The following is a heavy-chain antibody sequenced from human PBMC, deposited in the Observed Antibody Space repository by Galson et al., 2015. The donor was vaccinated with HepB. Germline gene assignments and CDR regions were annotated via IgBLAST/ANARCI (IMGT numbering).Heavy chain of an antibody. D-gene: IGHD2-15*01. CDR3: LGFPGY. J-gene: IGHJ4*02. CDR2: IYSVGRT. CDR1: GFTVTKNH. V-gene: IGHV3-53*01. Sequence: SLRLSCAASGFTVTKNHMTWVRQAPGKGLEWLSIIYSVGRTYYADSVKGRFTISRDNSKNTLYLQMNSLRAEDTAIYYCLGFPGYWGQGTLVTVSS.